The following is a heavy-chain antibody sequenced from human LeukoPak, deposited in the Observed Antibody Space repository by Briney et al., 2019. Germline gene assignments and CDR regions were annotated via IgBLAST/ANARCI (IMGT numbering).Heavy chain of an antibody. V-gene: IGHV4-61*08. Sequence: SETLSLTCTVSGGSISSGGYYWSWIRQHPGKGLEWIGYIYYSGSTIYNPSLKSRVTISVDTSKNQFSLRLSSVTAADTAVYYCAGGVAHCSSTSCYGIDYWGQGTLVTVSS. CDR1: GGSISSGGYY. CDR2: IYYSGST. CDR3: AGGVAHCSSTSCYGIDY. D-gene: IGHD2-2*01. J-gene: IGHJ4*02.